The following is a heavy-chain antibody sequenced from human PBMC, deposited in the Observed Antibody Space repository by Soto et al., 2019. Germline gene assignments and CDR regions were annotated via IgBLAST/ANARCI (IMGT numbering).Heavy chain of an antibody. CDR3: ARDRPFDYGDYVFGMDV. J-gene: IGHJ6*02. Sequence: QVQLVQSGAEVKKPGASVKVSCKASGYTFTSYGISWVRQAPGQGLEWMGWISAYNGNTNYAQKLQGRVTMTTDTSTSTAYMELRSLRSDDTAVYYCARDRPFDYGDYVFGMDVWRQGTTVTVSS. CDR2: ISAYNGNT. CDR1: GYTFTSYG. D-gene: IGHD4-17*01. V-gene: IGHV1-18*01.